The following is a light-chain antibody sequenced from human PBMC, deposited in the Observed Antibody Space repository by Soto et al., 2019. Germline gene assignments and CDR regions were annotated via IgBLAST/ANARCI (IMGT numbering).Light chain of an antibody. Sequence: ALTQPASVSGSPGQSITFSCTGTSSDVGVYNYVSWYQQHPGKAPKLMIYEVSHRPSGVSNRFSGSKSGNTASLTISGLQAEDEADYYCSSYTSSNTWVFGGGTKLTVL. CDR2: EVS. J-gene: IGLJ3*02. CDR3: SSYTSSNTWV. CDR1: SSDVGVYNY. V-gene: IGLV2-14*01.